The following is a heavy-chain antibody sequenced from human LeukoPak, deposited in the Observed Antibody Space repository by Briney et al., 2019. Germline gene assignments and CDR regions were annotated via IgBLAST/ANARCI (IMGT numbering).Heavy chain of an antibody. V-gene: IGHV3-23*01. CDR3: ARVGALSSSWLLY. CDR1: GFSFSSYA. Sequence: GGSLRLSCAVSGFSFSSYAMSWVRQAPGKGLEWVSAISGSGGNTYYADSVKGRFTISRDNSKNSLYLQMNSLRVEDTAVYYCARVGALSSSWLLYWGQGTLVTVSS. D-gene: IGHD6-13*01. CDR2: ISGSGGNT. J-gene: IGHJ4*02.